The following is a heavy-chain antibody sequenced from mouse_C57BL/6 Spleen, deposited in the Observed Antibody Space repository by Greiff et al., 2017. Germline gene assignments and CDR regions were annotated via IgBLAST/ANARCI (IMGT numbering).Heavy chain of an antibody. D-gene: IGHD1-1*01. CDR1: GYNFTSDW. V-gene: IGHV1-59*01. Sequence: VQLQQPGAELVRPGTSVKLSCTASGYNFTSDWMHWVKQRPGQGLEWIGVIDPSDSYTNYTPKFKGKATLTVDTSSSTAYLQLSSLTSEDSAVYYCATYGDYAMDYWGQGPSVTVSS. CDR2: IDPSDSYT. CDR3: ATYGDYAMDY. J-gene: IGHJ4*01.